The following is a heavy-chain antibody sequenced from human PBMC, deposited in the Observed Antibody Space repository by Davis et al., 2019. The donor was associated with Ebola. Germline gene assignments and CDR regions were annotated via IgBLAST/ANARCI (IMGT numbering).Heavy chain of an antibody. D-gene: IGHD1-26*01. V-gene: IGHV1-18*01. CDR1: GYTFTSYG. CDR2: IAAYNYKT. CDR3: ARDTGSYPFDY. J-gene: IGHJ4*02. Sequence: ASVKVSCKASGYTFTSYGISWVRQAPGQGLEWMGWIAAYNYKTIYEQKFQGRVTMTTDTSTSTAYMELRSLRSDDTAVYYCARDTGSYPFDYWGQGTLVTVSS.